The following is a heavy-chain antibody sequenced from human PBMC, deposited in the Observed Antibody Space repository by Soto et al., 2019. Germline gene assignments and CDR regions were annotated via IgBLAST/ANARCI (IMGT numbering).Heavy chain of an antibody. Sequence: EVQLVESGGGLVQPGGSLRLSCGASGFSFSDYRMHWVRQAPGKGLVWVARINGDGSMTGYAASVKGRFTVSRDNADNTLLLQMSSLRAEDTAVYYCAREGYSNYDFYYLYMNAWGKGTTVTVSS. CDR3: AREGYSNYDFYYLYMNA. CDR1: GFSFSDYR. V-gene: IGHV3-74*01. CDR2: INGDGSMT. J-gene: IGHJ6*03. D-gene: IGHD4-4*01.